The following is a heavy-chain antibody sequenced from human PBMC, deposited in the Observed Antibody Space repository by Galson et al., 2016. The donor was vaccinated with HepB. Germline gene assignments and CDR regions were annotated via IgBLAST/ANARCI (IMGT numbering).Heavy chain of an antibody. V-gene: IGHV3-33*01. D-gene: IGHD1-14*01. CDR2: IWHDGSNK. J-gene: IGHJ3*01. CDR3: ARGRRNRGAVDV. CDR1: GFTFSSSG. Sequence: LRLSCAAFGFTFSSSGMQWVRQGPGKGLEWVALIWHDGSNKYYADSVKGRFTISRDNSKNTLYLQVNSLRAEDAAVYYCARGRRNRGAVDVWGQGTMVTVSS.